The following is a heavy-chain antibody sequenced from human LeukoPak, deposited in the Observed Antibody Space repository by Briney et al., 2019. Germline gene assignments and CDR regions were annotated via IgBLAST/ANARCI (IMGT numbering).Heavy chain of an antibody. J-gene: IGHJ4*02. Sequence: SETLSLTCTVSGGSISSYYWSWIRQPPGKGLEWIGYIYYSGSTNYNPSLKSRVTISVDTSKNQFSLKLSSVTAADTAVYYCARAPRYYYDSSGLHFDHWGQGTLVTVSS. CDR1: GGSISSYY. CDR3: ARAPRYYYDSSGLHFDH. V-gene: IGHV4-59*01. CDR2: IYYSGST. D-gene: IGHD3-22*01.